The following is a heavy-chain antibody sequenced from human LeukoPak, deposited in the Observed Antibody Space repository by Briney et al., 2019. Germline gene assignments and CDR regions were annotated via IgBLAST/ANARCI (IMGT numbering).Heavy chain of an antibody. V-gene: IGHV3-13*01. CDR3: ASSPEDGDSDFDY. J-gene: IGHJ4*02. CDR2: IDIAGDT. Sequence: GGSLRLSCAASGFTFSSYDMHWVRQAPGKGLEWVSGIDIAGDTYSPGSVKGRFTISRDNAKNSLYLQMNSLRAEDTAVYYCASSPEDGDSDFDYWGQGTLVTVSS. CDR1: GFTFSSYD. D-gene: IGHD4-17*01.